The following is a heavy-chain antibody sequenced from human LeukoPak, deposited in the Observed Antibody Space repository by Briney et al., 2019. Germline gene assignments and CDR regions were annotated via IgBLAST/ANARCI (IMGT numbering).Heavy chain of an antibody. Sequence: ASVKVSCKASGYTFTGYDVHWVRQAPGQGLEWMGWINRNSGGTKYAQKFQGRVTMTRDTSINTAYMELSRLRSDDTAVYYCARDAYIGSSVLDMDVWGQGTTVIVSS. J-gene: IGHJ6*02. CDR1: GYTFTGYD. CDR2: INRNSGGT. CDR3: ARDAYIGSSVLDMDV. D-gene: IGHD3-10*01. V-gene: IGHV1-2*02.